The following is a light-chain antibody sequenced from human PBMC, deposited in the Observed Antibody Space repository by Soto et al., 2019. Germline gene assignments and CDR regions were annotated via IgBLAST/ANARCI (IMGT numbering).Light chain of an antibody. Sequence: EIVLTQSPATLSLSPGERATLSCRASQSVSSSYLAWYQQKPGQAPRLLIYGTSSRATGIPDRFSGRGSGTDVTLSISRLETEDLAVYSCQDYVGSPVVTFGQGRRLEIK. CDR1: QSVSSSY. J-gene: IGKJ5*01. CDR3: QDYVGSPVVT. V-gene: IGKV3-20*01. CDR2: GTS.